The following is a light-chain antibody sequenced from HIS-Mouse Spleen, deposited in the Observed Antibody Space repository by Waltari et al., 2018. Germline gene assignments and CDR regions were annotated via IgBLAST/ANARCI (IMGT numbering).Light chain of an antibody. V-gene: IGLV1-47*01. CDR2: RNN. J-gene: IGLJ2*01. CDR1: SSNIGSNY. Sequence: QSVLTQPPSASGTPGQRVTISFSGSSSNIGSNYVSWYQQLTGTAPKLLIYRNNPRPSGVPDRFSGSKSGTSASLAISGLRSEDEADYYCAAWDDSLSGVVFGGGTKLTVL. CDR3: AAWDDSLSGVV.